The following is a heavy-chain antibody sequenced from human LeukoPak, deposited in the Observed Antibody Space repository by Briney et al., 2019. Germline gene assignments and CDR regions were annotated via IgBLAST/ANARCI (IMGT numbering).Heavy chain of an antibody. CDR2: IYHSGST. CDR1: GYSISSGYY. V-gene: IGHV4-38-2*02. CDR3: ARQVATKGEWAFDV. D-gene: IGHD5-12*01. J-gene: IGHJ3*01. Sequence: SETLSLTCTVSGYSISSGYYWGWIRQPPGKGLEWIGSIYHSGSTYYNPSLKSRVTISIDMSRNQFSLKLNSLTAADTAVYYCARQVATKGEWAFDVWGRGTMVTVSS.